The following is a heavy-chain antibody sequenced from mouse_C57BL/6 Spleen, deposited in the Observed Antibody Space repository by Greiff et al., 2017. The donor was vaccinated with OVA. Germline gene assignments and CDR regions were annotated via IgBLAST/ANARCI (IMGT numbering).Heavy chain of an antibody. CDR3: ARAARGNYFDY. V-gene: IGHV5-4*03. CDR2: ISDGGSYT. J-gene: IGHJ2*01. CDR1: GFTFSSYA. Sequence: DVKLQESGGGLVKPGGSLKLSCAASGFTFSSYAMSWVRQTPEKRLEWVATISDGGSYTYYPDNVKGRFTISRDNAKNNLYLQMSHLKSEDTAMYYCARAARGNYFDYWGQGTTLTVSS.